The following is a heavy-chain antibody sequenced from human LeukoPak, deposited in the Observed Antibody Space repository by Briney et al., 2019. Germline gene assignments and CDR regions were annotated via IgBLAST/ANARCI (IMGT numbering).Heavy chain of an antibody. CDR1: GFTFSAFG. Sequence: GGSLRPSCAASGFTFSAFGMHWVRQAPGKGLEWVTFIPYDGSDKYYADSVKGRFTISRDNSKNTLYLQMNNMRTEDTAVYYCARVDTAMVHFDYWGQGTLVTVSS. J-gene: IGHJ4*02. V-gene: IGHV3-30*19. CDR3: ARVDTAMVHFDY. CDR2: IPYDGSDK. D-gene: IGHD5-18*01.